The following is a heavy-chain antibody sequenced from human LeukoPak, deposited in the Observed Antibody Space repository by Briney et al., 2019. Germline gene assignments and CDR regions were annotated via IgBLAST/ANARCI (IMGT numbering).Heavy chain of an antibody. CDR1: GFTFSSHE. J-gene: IGHJ4*02. D-gene: IGHD6-19*01. V-gene: IGHV3-48*03. CDR3: ARGGSLGY. Sequence: GGSLRLSCAASGFTFSSHEMNWVRQAPGKGLEWVSKISSSGSAIYYADSVKGRFTISRDNAKSTLYLQMNSLRAEDTAVYYCARGGSLGYWGQGTLVTVSS. CDR2: ISSSGSAI.